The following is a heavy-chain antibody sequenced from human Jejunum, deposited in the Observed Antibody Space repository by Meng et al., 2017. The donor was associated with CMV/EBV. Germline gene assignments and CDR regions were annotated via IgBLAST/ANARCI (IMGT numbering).Heavy chain of an antibody. Sequence: GSVSSGSYYWIWIRQPPGKGLEWIGYIYYSGSTNYNPSLKSRVTISVDTSKNQFSLKLSSVTAADTAVYYCARDGATYCDYGMDVWGQGTTVTVSS. D-gene: IGHD2-15*01. CDR1: GSVSSGSYY. CDR3: ARDGATYCDYGMDV. J-gene: IGHJ6*02. CDR2: IYYSGST. V-gene: IGHV4-61*01.